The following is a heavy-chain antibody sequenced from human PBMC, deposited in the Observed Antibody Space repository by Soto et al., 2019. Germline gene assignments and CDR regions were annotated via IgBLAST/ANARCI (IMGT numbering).Heavy chain of an antibody. Sequence: QVQLVESGGGVVQPGRSLTLSCAASGFTFRNYAMHWVRQAPGKGLEWVATISYDGDNKYYTDSVKGPFTISRDNSQNNLYLQMNGLSAEDTAVYYCARPWGQLSTYYYGMDTWGQGTTVTVSS. J-gene: IGHJ6*02. V-gene: IGHV3-30-3*01. CDR2: ISYDGDNK. CDR1: GFTFRNYA. CDR3: ARPWGQLSTYYYGMDT. D-gene: IGHD3-16*01.